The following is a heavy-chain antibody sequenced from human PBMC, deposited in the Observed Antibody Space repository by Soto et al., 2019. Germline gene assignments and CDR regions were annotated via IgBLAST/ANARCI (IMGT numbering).Heavy chain of an antibody. V-gene: IGHV3-48*02. CDR1: GFTFTSYS. D-gene: IGHD3-16*01. CDR2: ITSKSTTI. J-gene: IGHJ5*02. CDR3: AREMGACSDSSCYPGPYDS. Sequence: VGSLRLSGAASGFTFTSYSMDWVRQARGQGLEWVSYITSKSTTIKYADSVKGRFTVSRDNAKNSLYLQLNSLRDEDTAVYYCAREMGACSDSSCYPGPYDSWGQGTLVTVSS.